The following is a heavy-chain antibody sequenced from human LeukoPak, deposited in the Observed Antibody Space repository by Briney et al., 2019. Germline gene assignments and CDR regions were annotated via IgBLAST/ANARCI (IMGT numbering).Heavy chain of an antibody. Sequence: SETLSLTCVVSGGSISPYYWTWIRQPPGKGLEYIGYVFYSGSTNYNPSLKSRITISVDTSKSHFSLRLTSVTAADTAIYYCARGGVLGQSAFDIWGHGTLVTVSS. CDR1: GGSISPYY. D-gene: IGHD3-10*01. J-gene: IGHJ3*02. V-gene: IGHV4-59*01. CDR3: ARGGVLGQSAFDI. CDR2: VFYSGST.